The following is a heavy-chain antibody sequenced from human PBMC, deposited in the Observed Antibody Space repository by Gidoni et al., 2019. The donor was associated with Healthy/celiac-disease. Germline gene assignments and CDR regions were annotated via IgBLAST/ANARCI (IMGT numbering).Heavy chain of an antibody. J-gene: IGHJ4*02. Sequence: QVQLVQSGAEVKKPGSSVKVSCKASGGPFSSYTISWVRQAPGQGLEWMGRIIPIRGIANYAQKFQGRVTITADKSTGTAYMELSSLRSEDTAVYYCARDLDSGDGAFDYWGQGTLVTVSS. V-gene: IGHV1-69*08. CDR3: ARDLDSGDGAFDY. CDR1: GGPFSSYT. CDR2: IIPIRGIA. D-gene: IGHD5-12*01.